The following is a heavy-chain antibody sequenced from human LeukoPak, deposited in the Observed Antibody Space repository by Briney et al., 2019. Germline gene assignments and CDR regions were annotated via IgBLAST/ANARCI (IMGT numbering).Heavy chain of an antibody. CDR1: GGSFSGYY. CDR3: ARGRGRSFDP. Sequence: SETLSLTCAVYGGSFSGYYWSWIRQPPGKGLEWIGEINHSGGTNYNPSLKSRVTISVDTSKNQFSLKLSSVTAADTVVYYCARGRGRSFDPWGQGTLVTVSS. CDR2: INHSGGT. D-gene: IGHD3-16*01. V-gene: IGHV4-34*01. J-gene: IGHJ5*02.